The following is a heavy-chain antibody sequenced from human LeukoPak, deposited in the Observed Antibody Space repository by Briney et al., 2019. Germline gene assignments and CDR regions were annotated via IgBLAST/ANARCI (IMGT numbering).Heavy chain of an antibody. J-gene: IGHJ4*02. V-gene: IGHV3-30*19. CDR1: GFTFSSYG. Sequence: GGSLRLSCAASGFTFSSYGMHWVRQAPGKGLEWVAVIWYDGSNKYYADSVKGRFTISRDNSKNTLYLQMNSLRAEDTAVYYCARGGAAAGLRGYFDYWGQGTLVTVSS. CDR2: IWYDGSNK. D-gene: IGHD6-13*01. CDR3: ARGGAAAGLRGYFDY.